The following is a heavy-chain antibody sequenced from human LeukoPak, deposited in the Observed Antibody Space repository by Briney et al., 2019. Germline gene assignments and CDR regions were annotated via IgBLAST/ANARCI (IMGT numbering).Heavy chain of an antibody. Sequence: PGGSLRLSCAASGFTFSSFSMNWVRQAPGKGLEWVSSISTSSSYIYYADSMKGRFTISRDNAKNSLYLQMNSLRAEDTAVYYCVKGRSSGPRDFDYWGQAPWSPSPQ. V-gene: IGHV3-21*01. CDR3: VKGRSSGPRDFDY. CDR1: GFTFSSFS. J-gene: IGHJ4*01. CDR2: ISTSSSYI. D-gene: IGHD6-25*01.